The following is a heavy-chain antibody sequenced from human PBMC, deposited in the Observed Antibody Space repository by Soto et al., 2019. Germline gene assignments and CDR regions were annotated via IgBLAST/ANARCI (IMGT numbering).Heavy chain of an antibody. CDR3: ARDQFQYYSNNPYYFEY. J-gene: IGHJ4*02. CDR1: GFTFSTYS. D-gene: IGHD3-16*01. V-gene: IGHV3-48*01. Sequence: EVQLVESGGGLVHPGGSLRLSCAASGFTFSTYSMNWVRQAPGKGLEWVAFISVSGSIRYYADSVSGRFTISRDNAKHSLFLEMNSLTVEDTAVYYCARDQFQYYSNNPYYFEYWGRGTLVAVSS. CDR2: ISVSGSIR.